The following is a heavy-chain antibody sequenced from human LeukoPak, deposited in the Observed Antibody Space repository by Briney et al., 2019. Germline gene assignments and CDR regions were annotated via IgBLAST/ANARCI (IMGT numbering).Heavy chain of an antibody. D-gene: IGHD4-17*01. V-gene: IGHV1-69*01. Sequence: ASVKVSCKASGGTFSSYAISWVRQAPGQGLEWMGGIIPIFGTANYAQKFQGRVTITADESTSTAYMELSSLRSEDTAVYYCARGLYGDYLNEDYSDYWGQGTLVTVSS. CDR1: GGTFSSYA. CDR2: IIPIFGTA. J-gene: IGHJ4*02. CDR3: ARGLYGDYLNEDYSDY.